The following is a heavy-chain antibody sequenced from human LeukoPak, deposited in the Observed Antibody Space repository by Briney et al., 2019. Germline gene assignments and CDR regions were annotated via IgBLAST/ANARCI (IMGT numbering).Heavy chain of an antibody. CDR1: GFTFSSYA. Sequence: QSGGSLRLSCAASGFTFSSYAMHWVRQAPGKGLEWVAVISYDGSNKYYADSVKGRFTISRDNSKNTLYLQMNSLRAEDTAVYYCARGSGSYYDYYGMDVWGQGTTVTVSS. J-gene: IGHJ6*02. CDR3: ARGSGSYYDYYGMDV. V-gene: IGHV3-30-3*01. CDR2: ISYDGSNK. D-gene: IGHD1-26*01.